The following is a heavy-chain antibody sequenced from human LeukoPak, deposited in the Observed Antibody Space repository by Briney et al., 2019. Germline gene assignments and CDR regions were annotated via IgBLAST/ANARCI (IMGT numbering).Heavy chain of an antibody. CDR2: ISYDGSNK. Sequence: PGGSLRLSCAASGFTFSSYGMHWVRQAPGKGLEWVAVISYDGSNKYYADSVKGRFTISRDNSKNTLYLQMNSLRAEDTAVYYCAKEVTLYYDSSGYYSSGPFDYWGQGTLVTVSS. CDR1: GFTFSSYG. V-gene: IGHV3-30*18. J-gene: IGHJ4*02. D-gene: IGHD3-22*01. CDR3: AKEVTLYYDSSGYYSSGPFDY.